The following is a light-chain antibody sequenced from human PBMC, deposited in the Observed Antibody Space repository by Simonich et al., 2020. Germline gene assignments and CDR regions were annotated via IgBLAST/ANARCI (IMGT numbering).Light chain of an antibody. CDR2: AAS. J-gene: IGKJ1*01. CDR3: QQYYSYPRT. Sequence: AIRMTQSPSSLSASTGDRVTITCRASQGISSYLAWYQQKPGKAPKLLIYAASTLQIGVPSRFRGSGSGTDFTLTISCLQSEDFATYYCQQYYSYPRTFGQGTKVEIK. V-gene: IGKV1-8*01. CDR1: QGISSY.